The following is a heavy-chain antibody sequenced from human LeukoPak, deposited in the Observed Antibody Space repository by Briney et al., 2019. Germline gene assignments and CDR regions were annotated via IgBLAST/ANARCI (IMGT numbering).Heavy chain of an antibody. V-gene: IGHV3-7*03. CDR3: GDSCHKGGIDY. D-gene: IGHD2-15*01. J-gene: IGHJ4*02. CDR1: ALTFSSYW. Sequence: GGCLRLSCAASALTFSSYWMTWVRQAPRKGREWVVNIKQDGSETFYGDSVKGRFTISRDNAKYSLYLQMNSLRAEDTAVYCSGDSCHKGGIDYWGQGTLVTVSS. CDR2: IKQDGSET.